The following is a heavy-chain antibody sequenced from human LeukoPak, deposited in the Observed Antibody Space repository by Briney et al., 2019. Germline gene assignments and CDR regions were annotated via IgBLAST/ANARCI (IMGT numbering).Heavy chain of an antibody. D-gene: IGHD1-20*01. CDR3: AKSRHPYNWNDGAFLDY. CDR1: GFTFSSYG. CDR2: ISYDGSNK. V-gene: IGHV3-30*18. J-gene: IGHJ4*02. Sequence: GGSLRLSCAASGFTFSSYGMHWVRQAPGKGLEWVAVISYDGSNKYYADSVQGRFTISRDNSKNTLYLQMNSLRPEGTTVYYCAKSRHPYNWNDGAFLDYWGQGTVVTVSS.